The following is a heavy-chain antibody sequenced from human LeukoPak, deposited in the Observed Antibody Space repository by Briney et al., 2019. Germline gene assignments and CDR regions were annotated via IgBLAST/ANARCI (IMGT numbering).Heavy chain of an antibody. CDR2: ISYDGSNK. CDR1: GFTFSSYA. V-gene: IGHV3-30-3*01. J-gene: IGHJ4*02. D-gene: IGHD3-22*01. CDR3: ARGWDSSGPFDY. Sequence: GGSLRLSCAASGFTFSSYAMHWVRQAPGKGLEWVAVISYDGSNKYYADSVKGRFTISRDNSKNTLYLQMNSLRAEDTAVYYCARGWDSSGPFDYWGQGTLVTVSS.